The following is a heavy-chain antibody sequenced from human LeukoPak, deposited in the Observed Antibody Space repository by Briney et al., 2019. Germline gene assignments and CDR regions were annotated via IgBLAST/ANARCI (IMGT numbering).Heavy chain of an antibody. V-gene: IGHV4-59*01. D-gene: IGHD4-23*01. Sequence: PSETLSLTCTVSGGSISSYYWSWVRQPPGKGLEWIGYIYYTGSTNYNPSLKSRVTISVDTSKNQFSLQLSSVTAADTAVYYCARVGFGNTPHPIDYWGQGTLVTVSS. J-gene: IGHJ4*02. CDR3: ARVGFGNTPHPIDY. CDR1: GGSISSYY. CDR2: IYYTGST.